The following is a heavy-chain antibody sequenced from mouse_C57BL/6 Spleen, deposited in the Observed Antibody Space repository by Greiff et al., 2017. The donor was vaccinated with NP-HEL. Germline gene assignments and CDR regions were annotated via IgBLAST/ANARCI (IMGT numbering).Heavy chain of an antibody. CDR2: IYTSDSET. J-gene: IGHJ4*01. Sequence: QVQLQQPGAELVRPGSSVKLSCKASGYTFTSYWMDWVKQRPGQGLEWIGNIYTSDSETHYNQKFKDKATLTVDKSSSTAYMQLSSLTSEDSAVYYCARYYDGAMDYWGQGTSVTVSS. D-gene: IGHD2-3*01. CDR1: GYTFTSYW. V-gene: IGHV1-61*01. CDR3: ARYYDGAMDY.